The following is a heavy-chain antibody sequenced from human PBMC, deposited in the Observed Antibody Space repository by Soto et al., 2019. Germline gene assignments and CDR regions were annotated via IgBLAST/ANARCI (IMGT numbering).Heavy chain of an antibody. D-gene: IGHD6-6*01. Sequence: LVKVACKPSGGTCSSYSISWVRQAPGQGLECMGGIIPIFGTANYAQKFQGRVTITADESTSTAYMELSSLRSEGTAVYYCAAEYSSSSYGSGRYYGMDVWGQGTTVTVSS. CDR2: IIPIFGTA. J-gene: IGHJ6*02. CDR3: AAEYSSSSYGSGRYYGMDV. CDR1: GGTCSSYS. V-gene: IGHV1-69*13.